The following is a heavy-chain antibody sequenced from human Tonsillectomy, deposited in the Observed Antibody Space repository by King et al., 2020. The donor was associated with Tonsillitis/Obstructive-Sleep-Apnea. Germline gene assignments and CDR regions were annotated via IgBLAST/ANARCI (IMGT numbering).Heavy chain of an antibody. V-gene: IGHV3-23*04. CDR2: IRGCGGRT. CDR3: AKDPGSYERAGSYCMDV. CDR1: GFTFSSYA. Sequence: VQLVESGGGLVQPGGSLRLSCAASGFTFSSYAMTWVRQAPGKGLEWVSAIRGCGGRTYYADSVKGRFTIARANTKNTLYWQMNSRRVEDTAGYYCAKDPGSYERAGSYCMDVWGKGTTVTVSS. J-gene: IGHJ6*03. D-gene: IGHD3-3*01.